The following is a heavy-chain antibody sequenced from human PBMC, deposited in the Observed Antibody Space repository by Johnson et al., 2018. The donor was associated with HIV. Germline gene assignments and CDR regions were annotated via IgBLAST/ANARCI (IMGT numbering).Heavy chain of an antibody. J-gene: IGHJ3*02. V-gene: IGHV3-30-3*02. CDR1: GFTFSSYG. Sequence: QEQLVESGGGVVQPGGSLRLSCAASGFTFSSYGMHWVRQAPGKGLEWVAVISYDGSNEYYADSVKGRFTISRDNSKNTMYLQMNSLRAEDTAVYYCAKSPGKDHGGNSGGIDIWGQGTMVTVSA. CDR3: AKSPGKDHGGNSGGIDI. CDR2: ISYDGSNE. D-gene: IGHD4-23*01.